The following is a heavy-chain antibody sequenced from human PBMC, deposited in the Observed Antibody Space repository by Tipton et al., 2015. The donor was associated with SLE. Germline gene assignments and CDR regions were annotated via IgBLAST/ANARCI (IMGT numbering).Heavy chain of an antibody. Sequence: TLSLTCTVSGGSISSGSYYWSWIRQPAGKGLEWIGYIYTSGSTNYNPSLKSRVTISVDTSKNQFSLKLSSVTAADTAVYYCARDLPYYYDSSGFGMDVWGQGTTVTVSS. J-gene: IGHJ6*02. D-gene: IGHD3-22*01. CDR1: GGSISSGSYY. CDR2: IYTSGST. V-gene: IGHV4-61*09. CDR3: ARDLPYYYDSSGFGMDV.